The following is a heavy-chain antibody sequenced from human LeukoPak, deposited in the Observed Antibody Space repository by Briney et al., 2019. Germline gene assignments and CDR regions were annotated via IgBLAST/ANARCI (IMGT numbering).Heavy chain of an antibody. J-gene: IGHJ4*02. V-gene: IGHV4-39*02. D-gene: IGHD3-22*01. CDR2: IYYSGST. CDR1: GGSISSSSYY. Sequence: SETLSLTCTVSGGSISSSSYYWGWIRQPPGKGLEWIGSIYYSGSTYYNPSLNSRVAISVDTSKNHFSLKLSSVTAADTAVYYCARGLSGYTVSFDYWGQGTLVTVSS. CDR3: ARGLSGYTVSFDY.